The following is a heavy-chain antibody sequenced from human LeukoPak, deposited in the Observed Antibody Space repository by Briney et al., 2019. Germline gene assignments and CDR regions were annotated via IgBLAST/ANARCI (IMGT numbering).Heavy chain of an antibody. J-gene: IGHJ6*04. D-gene: IGHD5-18*01. Sequence: ASVKVSCKASGYTFGGYYIHWVRQAPGQGLEWMGWIIPNSGATNYAQNFQGRVTMTRDTSISTAYMELSRLRSDDTAVYYCARERGPTAMDVWGKGTTVTVSS. CDR2: IIPNSGAT. CDR1: GYTFGGYY. V-gene: IGHV1-2*02. CDR3: ARERGPTAMDV.